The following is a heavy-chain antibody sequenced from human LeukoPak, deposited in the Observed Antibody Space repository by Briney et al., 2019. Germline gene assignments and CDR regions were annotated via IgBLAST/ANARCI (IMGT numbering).Heavy chain of an antibody. CDR2: ICGGDGNT. CDR3: VKGRSASCYSGYDY. D-gene: IGHD2-2*01. CDR1: GFTFSNSA. Sequence: GGSLRLSCAASGFTFSNSALHWVRQAAGKGLEWVSEICGGDGNTFYADSVKGRFTISRDNYKNTLYLEMNSLRVEDTAEYYCVKGRSASCYSGYDYWGQGTLVTVSS. J-gene: IGHJ4*02. V-gene: IGHV3-23*01.